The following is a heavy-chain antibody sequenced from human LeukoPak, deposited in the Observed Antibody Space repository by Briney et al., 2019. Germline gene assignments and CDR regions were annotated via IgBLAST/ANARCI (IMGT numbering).Heavy chain of an antibody. D-gene: IGHD2-2*02. Sequence: SVKVPCKASGGTFSSYAISWVRQAPGQGLEWMGGIIPIFGTANYAQKFQGRVTITADESTSTAYMELSSLRSEDTAVYYCARDRSSTSLLYNYWGQGTLVTVSS. CDR3: ARDRSSTSLLYNY. CDR2: IIPIFGTA. V-gene: IGHV1-69*13. CDR1: GGTFSSYA. J-gene: IGHJ4*02.